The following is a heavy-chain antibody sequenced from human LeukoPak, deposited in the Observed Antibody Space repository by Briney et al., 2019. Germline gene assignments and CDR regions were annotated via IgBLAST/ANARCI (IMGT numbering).Heavy chain of an antibody. CDR1: GFTFSSYW. D-gene: IGHD2-2*01. CDR2: IKQDGSEK. CDR3: ARVSNCSSTSCPND. V-gene: IGHV3-7*01. J-gene: IGHJ4*02. Sequence: GGSLRLSCAASGFTFSSYWMSWVRKAPGKGLEWVANIKQDGSEKYYVDSVKGRFTISRDNAKNSLYLQMNSLRAEDTAVYYCARVSNCSSTSCPNDWGQGTLVTVSS.